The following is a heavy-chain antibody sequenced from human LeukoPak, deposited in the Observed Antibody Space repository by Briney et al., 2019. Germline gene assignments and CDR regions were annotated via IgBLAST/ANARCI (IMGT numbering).Heavy chain of an antibody. CDR3: ARAFHYDGSGSYYLGAFDI. J-gene: IGHJ3*02. V-gene: IGHV4-30-2*01. CDR1: VGSIRSGGDS. CDR2: IYHSGST. Sequence: PSQTLSLTCALSVGSIRSGGDSCSWIRQPPGKGLEWIGYIYHSGSTYYNPSLKSRVTISVDRSKNQFSLKLSSVTAADTAVYYCARAFHYDGSGSYYLGAFDIWGQGTMVTVSS. D-gene: IGHD3-10*01.